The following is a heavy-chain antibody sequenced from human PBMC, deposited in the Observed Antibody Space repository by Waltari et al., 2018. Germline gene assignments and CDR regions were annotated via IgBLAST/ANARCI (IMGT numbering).Heavy chain of an antibody. CDR1: GYTFTDYY. CDR3: ATESPGNGDYAAFQMYYFDY. Sequence: EVQLVQSGAEVKKPGATVKISCKASGYTFTDYYMHWVQQAPGKGLEWMGRVDPEDGETIYAEKFQGRVTITADTSTDTAYMELSSLRSEDTAVYYCATESPGNGDYAAFQMYYFDYWGQGTLVTVSS. V-gene: IGHV1-69-2*01. J-gene: IGHJ4*02. CDR2: VDPEDGET. D-gene: IGHD4-17*01.